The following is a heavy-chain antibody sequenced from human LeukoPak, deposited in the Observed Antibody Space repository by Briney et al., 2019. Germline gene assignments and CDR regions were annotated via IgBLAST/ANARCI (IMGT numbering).Heavy chain of an antibody. CDR1: GGSISSGGYS. CDR3: ARVAVGKLDY. D-gene: IGHD2-21*01. J-gene: IGHJ4*02. Sequence: PSETLSLTCAVSGGSISSGGYSWSWIRQPAGKGLEWIGRIYTSGSTNYNPSLKSRVTISVDTSKNQFSLKLSSVTAADTAVYYCARVAVGKLDYWGQGTLVTVSS. V-gene: IGHV4-61*02. CDR2: IYTSGST.